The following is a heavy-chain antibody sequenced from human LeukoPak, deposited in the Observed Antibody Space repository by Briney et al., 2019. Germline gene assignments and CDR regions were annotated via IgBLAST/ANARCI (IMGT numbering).Heavy chain of an antibody. CDR3: ARRVGSSDCFDY. Sequence: SETLSLTCAVYGRSFSGYYWGWIRQPPGKGLEWIGNVYHGGSSYYNPSLKSRVTISVDTSKNQFSLNLYSVTAADTAVYYCARRVGSSDCFDYWGQGTLVTVSS. J-gene: IGHJ4*02. CDR2: VYHGGSS. CDR1: GRSFSGYY. D-gene: IGHD6-6*01. V-gene: IGHV4-38-2*01.